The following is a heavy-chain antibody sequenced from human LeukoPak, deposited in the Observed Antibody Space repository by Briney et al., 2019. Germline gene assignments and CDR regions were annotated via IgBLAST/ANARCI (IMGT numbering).Heavy chain of an antibody. CDR2: INHSGST. CDR3: ARHTIVGATNY. CDR1: GGSFSGYY. V-gene: IGHV4-34*01. D-gene: IGHD1-26*01. Sequence: SETLSLTCAVYGGSFSGYYWSWIRQPPGKGLEWIGEINHSGSTNYNPSPKSRVTISVDTSKNQFSLKLSSVTAADTAVYYCARHTIVGATNYWGQGTLVTVSS. J-gene: IGHJ4*02.